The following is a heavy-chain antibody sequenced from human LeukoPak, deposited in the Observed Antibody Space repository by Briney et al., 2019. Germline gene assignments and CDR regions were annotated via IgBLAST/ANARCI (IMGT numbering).Heavy chain of an antibody. J-gene: IGHJ6*02. CDR2: IYYSGST. V-gene: IGHV4-31*03. CDR1: GGSISSGGYY. CDR3: TRDQHEGYGMDV. D-gene: IGHD6-13*01. Sequence: PSETLSLTCTVSGGSISSGGYYWSWIRQHPGKGLEWIGYIYYSGSTYYNPSLKSRVTISVDTSKNQFSLKLSSVTAADTAVYYCTRDQHEGYGMDVWGQGTTVTVSS.